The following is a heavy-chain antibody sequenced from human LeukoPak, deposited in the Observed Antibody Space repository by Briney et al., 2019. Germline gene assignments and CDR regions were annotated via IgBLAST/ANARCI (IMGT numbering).Heavy chain of an antibody. J-gene: IGHJ4*02. CDR1: RGSVSSGSYY. D-gene: IGHD2-15*01. CDR3: ARVSRFCSGDSCYSYFDY. CDR2: IYSSGST. Sequence: SETLSLTCSVSRGSVSSGSYYWSWIRQPAGKGLEWIGRIYSSGSTNYNPSLKSRITVSVDTSKNQFSLKLSSVTAADTAVYYCARVSRFCSGDSCYSYFDYWGQGTLVTVSS. V-gene: IGHV4-61*10.